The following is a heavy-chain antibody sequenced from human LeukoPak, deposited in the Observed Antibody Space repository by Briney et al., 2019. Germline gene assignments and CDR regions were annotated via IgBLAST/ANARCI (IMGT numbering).Heavy chain of an antibody. J-gene: IGHJ4*02. CDR3: ARHLYSSRWFNYFDF. D-gene: IGHD6-19*01. CDR1: GXTVSSNY. CDR2: IYNTGDT. Sequence: GGSLRLSCAASGXTVSSNYMSWVRQAPGKGPEWVSTIYNTGDTYYADSVKGRFTISRDNSKNTVYLQMNSLRAEDTAVYYCARHLYSSRWFNYFDFWGQGTLVTVSS. V-gene: IGHV3-66*04.